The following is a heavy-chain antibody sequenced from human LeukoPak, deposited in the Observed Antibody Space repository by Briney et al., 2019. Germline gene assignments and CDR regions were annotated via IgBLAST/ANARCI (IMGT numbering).Heavy chain of an antibody. J-gene: IGHJ4*02. Sequence: GGSLRLSCAASGFTFDDYAMHWVRQAPGKGLEWVSGISWNSGSIGYADSVKGRFTISRDNAKNSLYLQMNSLRAEDTAVYYCARETDLRFFDYWGQGTLVTVSS. CDR1: GFTFDDYA. V-gene: IGHV3-9*01. CDR3: ARETDLRFFDY. CDR2: ISWNSGSI. D-gene: IGHD3-3*01.